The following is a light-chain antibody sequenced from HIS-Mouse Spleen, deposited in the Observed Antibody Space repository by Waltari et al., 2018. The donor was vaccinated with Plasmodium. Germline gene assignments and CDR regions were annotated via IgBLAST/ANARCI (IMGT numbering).Light chain of an antibody. CDR1: ALPKKY. CDR2: EDS. V-gene: IGLV3-10*01. Sequence: SYELTQPPSVSVSPGQTARITCSGDALPKKYAYWYQQKSGQAPVLVSYEDSKRPSGIPERVSGSSSGTRATLTISGAQVEDEAYYYCYSTDSSGNHRVFGGGTKLTVL. J-gene: IGLJ3*02. CDR3: YSTDSSGNHRV.